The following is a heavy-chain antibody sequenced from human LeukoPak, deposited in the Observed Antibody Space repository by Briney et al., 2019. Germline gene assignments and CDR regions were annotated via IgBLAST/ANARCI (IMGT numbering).Heavy chain of an antibody. CDR2: IGGSGDSI. Sequence: GGSLRLSCAASGFPFSTYAMSWVRQAPGKGLEWVSAIGGSGDSISYADSVKGRFTISRDNSKNTLYLQMNSLRAEDTAVYYCAKGTPVDFWSGYYFLYFDYWGQGALVTVSS. V-gene: IGHV3-23*01. CDR3: AKGTPVDFWSGYYFLYFDY. D-gene: IGHD3-3*01. CDR1: GFPFSTYA. J-gene: IGHJ4*02.